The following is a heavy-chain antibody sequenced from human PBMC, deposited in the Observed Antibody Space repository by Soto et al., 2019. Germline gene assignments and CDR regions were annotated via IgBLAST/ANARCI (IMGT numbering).Heavy chain of an antibody. CDR3: AREGGSGSYYGAFDI. J-gene: IGHJ3*02. D-gene: IGHD3-10*01. V-gene: IGHV1-2*04. CDR1: GYTFTGYY. Sequence: ASVKVSCKXSGYTFTGYYMHWVRQAPGQGLEWMGWINPNSGGTNYAQKFQGWVTMTRDTSISTAYMELSRLRSDDTAVYYCAREGGSGSYYGAFDIWGQGTMVTVSS. CDR2: INPNSGGT.